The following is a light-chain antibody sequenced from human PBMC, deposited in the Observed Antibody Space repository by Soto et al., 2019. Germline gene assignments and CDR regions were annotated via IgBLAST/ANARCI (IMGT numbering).Light chain of an antibody. Sequence: DIQMTQSRSTLSSSVGDRCTITCRASQSINSWLAWYTQKPGKAPKRLIYKESSLESGVQSRFRGSGSGTEFTLTISSLKPEDFATYDCQQYNSYWTFGQGTKVDI. J-gene: IGKJ1*01. CDR2: KES. V-gene: IGKV1-5*03. CDR1: QSINSW. CDR3: QQYNSYWT.